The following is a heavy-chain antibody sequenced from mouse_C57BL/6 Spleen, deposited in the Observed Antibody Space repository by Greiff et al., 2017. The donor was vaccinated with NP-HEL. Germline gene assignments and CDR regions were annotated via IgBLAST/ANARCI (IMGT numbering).Heavy chain of an antibody. CDR2: ISSGSSTI. CDR1: GFTFSDYG. D-gene: IGHD2-4*01. Sequence: EVKLVESGGGLVKPGGSLKLSCAASGFTFSDYGMHWVRQAPEKGLEWVAYISSGSSTIYYADTVKGRFTISRDNAKNTLFLQMTSLRSEDTAMYYCARDYDYDVGAMDYWGQGTSVTASS. J-gene: IGHJ4*01. V-gene: IGHV5-17*01. CDR3: ARDYDYDVGAMDY.